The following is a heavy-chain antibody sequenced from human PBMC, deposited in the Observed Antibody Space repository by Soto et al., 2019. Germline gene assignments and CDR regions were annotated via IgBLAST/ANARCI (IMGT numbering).Heavy chain of an antibody. J-gene: IGHJ4*02. CDR2: ISAHNGNT. CDR1: GYTFSSYH. Sequence: QVQLVQSGAEVKKPGASVKVSCKASGYTFSSYHISWVRQAPGQGLEWMGWISAHNGNTNYAQKLQGRVTMTTDTPTSTPYMELRSLRSDATAVYYCARDWPPTHYWGQGTLVTVSS. CDR3: ARDWPPTHY. V-gene: IGHV1-18*01.